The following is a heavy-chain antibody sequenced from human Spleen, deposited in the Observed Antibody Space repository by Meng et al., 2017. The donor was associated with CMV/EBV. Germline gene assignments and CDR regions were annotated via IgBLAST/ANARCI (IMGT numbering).Heavy chain of an antibody. CDR2: ISSSGGGRTI. CDR1: GFTFTDYY. J-gene: IGHJ4*02. CDR3: AKAFSSSWYREYYDY. Sequence: GGSLRLSCAASGFTFTDYYMSWIRQAPGKGLEWVSYISSSGGGRTIYYADSVKGRFTISRDNAKNTLYLQMNSLRVEDTAVYYCAKAFSSSWYREYYDYWGQGTLVTVSS. D-gene: IGHD6-13*01. V-gene: IGHV3-11*01.